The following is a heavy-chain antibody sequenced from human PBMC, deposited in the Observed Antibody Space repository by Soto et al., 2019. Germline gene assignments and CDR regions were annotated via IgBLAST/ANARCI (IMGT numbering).Heavy chain of an antibody. J-gene: IGHJ4*02. D-gene: IGHD3-10*01. CDR2: INHSGST. CDR3: ARGKRQYYGSGSYSPYLDY. V-gene: IGHV4-34*01. CDR1: GGSFSGYY. Sequence: PSETLSLTCAVYGGSFSGYYWSRIRQPPGKGLEWIGEINHSGSTNYNPSLKSRVTISVDTSKNQFSLKLSSVTAADTAVYYCARGKRQYYGSGSYSPYLDYWGQGTLVTVS.